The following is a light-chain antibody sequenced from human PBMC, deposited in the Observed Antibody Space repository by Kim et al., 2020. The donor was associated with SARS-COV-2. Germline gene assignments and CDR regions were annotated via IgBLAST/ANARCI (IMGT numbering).Light chain of an antibody. CDR3: QQYNSYSRT. Sequence: ASVGDRVTIPCRASQSISSWLAWYQQKPGKAPKLLIYDASSLESGVPSRFSGSGSGTEFTLTNSSLQPDDFATYYCQQYNSYSRTFGPGTKVDIK. CDR2: DAS. J-gene: IGKJ3*01. V-gene: IGKV1-5*01. CDR1: QSISSW.